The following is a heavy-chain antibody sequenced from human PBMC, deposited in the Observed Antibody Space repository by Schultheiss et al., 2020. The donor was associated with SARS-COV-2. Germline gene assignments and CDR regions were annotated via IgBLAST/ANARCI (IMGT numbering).Heavy chain of an antibody. CDR3: ASRAYNYDGSGCY. CDR1: GGSISSYY. J-gene: IGHJ4*02. D-gene: IGHD3-22*01. CDR2: IYYSGST. Sequence: SETLSLTCTVSGGSISSYYWSWIRQHPGKGLEWIGYIYYSGSTYYNPSLKSRVTIFVDRSKNQFSLWLSPVTGADTAVYYCASRAYNYDGSGCYWGQGTLVTVSS. V-gene: IGHV4-59*08.